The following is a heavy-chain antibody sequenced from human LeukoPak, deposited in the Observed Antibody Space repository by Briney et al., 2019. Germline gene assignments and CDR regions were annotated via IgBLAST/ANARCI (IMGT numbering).Heavy chain of an antibody. CDR3: VRDSPSGFFDL. J-gene: IGHJ2*01. D-gene: IGHD6-19*01. V-gene: IGHV3-74*01. Sequence: GGSLRHSCAASGFTFNNYWMHWVRQAPGKGLVWVSPINPDGTVTTYADSVKGRFTISRDNAKNTLYLQMNSLRAEDTAVYYCVRDSPSGFFDLWGRGTLVTVSS. CDR2: INPDGTVT. CDR1: GFTFNNYW.